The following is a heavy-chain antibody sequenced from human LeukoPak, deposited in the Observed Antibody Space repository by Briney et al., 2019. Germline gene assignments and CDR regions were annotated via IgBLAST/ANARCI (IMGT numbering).Heavy chain of an antibody. V-gene: IGHV1-2*06. D-gene: IGHD1-26*01. CDR3: ARIEWELLNAGS. Sequence: ASVKVSCKASGYTFTGYYMHWVRQAPAQGLEWMGRINPNSGGTNYAQKFKGRVTMTRDTSISTAYMELSRLRSDDTAVYYCARIEWELLNAGSWGQGTLVTVSS. J-gene: IGHJ5*02. CDR2: INPNSGGT. CDR1: GYTFTGYY.